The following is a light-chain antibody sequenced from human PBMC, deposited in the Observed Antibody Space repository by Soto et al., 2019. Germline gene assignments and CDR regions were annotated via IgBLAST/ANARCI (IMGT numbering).Light chain of an antibody. CDR3: QQYNNWPRYT. V-gene: IGKV3-15*01. J-gene: IGKJ2*01. CDR2: GAS. Sequence: EIVMTQSPATLSVSPGERATLSCRASQSVSSNLAWYQQKPGQAPRLLIYGASTRATGIPARFSGSGSGTEXXLTXXXLXXXDXXXXYCQQYNNWPRYTFGQGTKLEIK. CDR1: QSVSSN.